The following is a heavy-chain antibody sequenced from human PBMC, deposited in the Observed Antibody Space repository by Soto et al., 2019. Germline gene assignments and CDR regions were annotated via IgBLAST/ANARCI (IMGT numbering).Heavy chain of an antibody. CDR1: GFTFSGSA. CDR3: VRYCSGGSCPDAFDI. Sequence: PGGSLRLSCVASGFTFSGSAMHWVRQASGKGLEWVGRIRSKANSDATAYGASVKGRFTISRDDSKNTAYLQMNSLKTEDTAVYYCVRYCSGGSCPDAFDIWGQGTMVIVSS. V-gene: IGHV3-73*01. D-gene: IGHD2-15*01. CDR2: IRSKANSDAT. J-gene: IGHJ3*02.